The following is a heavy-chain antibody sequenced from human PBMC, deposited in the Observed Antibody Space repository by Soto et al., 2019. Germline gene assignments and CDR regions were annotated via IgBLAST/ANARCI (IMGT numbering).Heavy chain of an antibody. Sequence: KVSCKASGFTFTTTDSISWVRQMPGKGLEWMGRIDPYDSYTNYSPSFQGHVTISVDKSISTAYLQWSSLKASDTAMYYCARPPLSGFGKYAMDVWGQGTTVTVSS. J-gene: IGHJ6*02. V-gene: IGHV5-10-1*01. CDR3: ARPPLSGFGKYAMDV. CDR1: GFTFTTTDS. D-gene: IGHD3-10*01. CDR2: IDPYDSYT.